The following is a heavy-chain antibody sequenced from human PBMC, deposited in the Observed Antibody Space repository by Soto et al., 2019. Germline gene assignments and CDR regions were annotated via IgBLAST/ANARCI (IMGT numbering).Heavy chain of an antibody. D-gene: IGHD3-16*01. CDR3: AKGAGGGFFDY. Sequence: EVQLLESGGGLVQPGGSLRLSCAASGFTFSSYAMSWVRQAPGKGLEWVSTVSGSGGSTYYADSVKGRFTISRDNSKNTLYRQMKSLRAEDTAVYYCAKGAGGGFFDYWGQGTLVTVSS. V-gene: IGHV3-23*01. J-gene: IGHJ4*02. CDR1: GFTFSSYA. CDR2: VSGSGGST.